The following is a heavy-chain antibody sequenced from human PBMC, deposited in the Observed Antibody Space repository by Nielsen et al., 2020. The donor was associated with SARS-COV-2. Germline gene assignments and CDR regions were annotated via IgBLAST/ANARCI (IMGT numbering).Heavy chain of an antibody. D-gene: IGHD4-17*01. J-gene: IGHJ4*02. CDR3: ARDYGDYGFDY. V-gene: IGHV4-59*01. CDR1: GGSISSYY. Sequence: SETLSLTCTVPGGSISSYYWSWIRQPPGKGLEWIGYIYYSGSTNYNPSLKSRVTISVDTSKNQFSLKLSSVTAADTAVYYCARDYGDYGFDYWGQGTLVTVSS. CDR2: IYYSGST.